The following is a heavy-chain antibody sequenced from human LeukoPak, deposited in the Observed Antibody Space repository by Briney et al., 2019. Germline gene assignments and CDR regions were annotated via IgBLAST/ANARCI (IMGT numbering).Heavy chain of an antibody. CDR1: GGSISSHY. D-gene: IGHD2-15*01. CDR3: ARSSQGYCSGGSCSATGYFDY. V-gene: IGHV4-59*11. J-gene: IGHJ4*02. Sequence: PSETLSLTCTGSGGSISSHYWSWIRQPPGKGVEGIGYIYYSGSNNYSPSLKSRVTISVDTSKNQFSLKLSTVTAADTAVYYCARSSQGYCSGGSCSATGYFDYWGQGTLVTVSS. CDR2: IYYSGSN.